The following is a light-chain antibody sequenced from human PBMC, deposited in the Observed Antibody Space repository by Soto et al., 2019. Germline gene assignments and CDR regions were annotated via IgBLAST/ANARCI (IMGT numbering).Light chain of an antibody. CDR3: SSYTSSSTLDV. CDR1: SGDIGSYNR. Sequence: QSALTQPASVSGSPGQSITISCTGTSGDIGSYNRVSWYQQHPGKAPKLIIYEVSNRPSGVSNRFSGSKSGNTASLTISGLQAEDEADYYCSSYTSSSTLDVFGTGTKLTVL. J-gene: IGLJ1*01. V-gene: IGLV2-14*01. CDR2: EVS.